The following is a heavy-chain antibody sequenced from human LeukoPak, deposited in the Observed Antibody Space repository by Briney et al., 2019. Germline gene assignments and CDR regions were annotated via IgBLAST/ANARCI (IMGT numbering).Heavy chain of an antibody. D-gene: IGHD3-22*01. CDR2: IIPIFGTA. Sequence: SVKVSCKASGGTFSSYAISWVRQAPGQGLEWMGRIIPIFGTANYAQKFQGRVTITADKSTSTAYMELSSLRSEDTAVYYCARDRNTMIVVVTPGAFDIWGQGTMVTVSS. CDR1: GGTFSSYA. V-gene: IGHV1-69*06. J-gene: IGHJ3*02. CDR3: ARDRNTMIVVVTPGAFDI.